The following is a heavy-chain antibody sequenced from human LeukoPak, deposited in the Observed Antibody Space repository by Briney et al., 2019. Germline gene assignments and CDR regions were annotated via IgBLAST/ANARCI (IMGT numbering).Heavy chain of an antibody. V-gene: IGHV3-7*01. Sequence: GGSLRLSCVASDFTFSGYWMSWVRQAPGKGLEWVANIKRDGSEKYYVDSVKGRFTISRDNAKNSLYLQMNSLRAEDTAVYYCARISVPPDYYYYYMDVWGKGTTVTVSS. CDR1: DFTFSGYW. CDR3: ARISVPPDYYYYYMDV. J-gene: IGHJ6*03. CDR2: IKRDGSEK.